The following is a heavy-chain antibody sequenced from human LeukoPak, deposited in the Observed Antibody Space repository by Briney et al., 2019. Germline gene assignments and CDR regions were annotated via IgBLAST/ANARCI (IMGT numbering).Heavy chain of an antibody. CDR3: ARDFPGMFQH. J-gene: IGHJ1*01. CDR1: GGSISSYY. CDR2: IYYSGST. Sequence: SETLSLTCTVSGGSISSYYWSWIRQPPGKGLEWIGYIYYSGSTNYNPSLKSRVTISVDTSKNQFSLKLSSVTAADTAVYYCARDFPGMFQHWGQGTLVTVSS. V-gene: IGHV4-59*01.